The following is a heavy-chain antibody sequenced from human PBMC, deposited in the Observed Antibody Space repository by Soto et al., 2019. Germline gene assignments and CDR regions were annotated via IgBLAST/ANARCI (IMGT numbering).Heavy chain of an antibody. CDR1: GGFVSSSSYS. D-gene: IGHD2-2*03. J-gene: IGHJ6*02. Sequence: SETLSLTCTVSGGFVSSSSYSWGWIRQSPGKGLEWIGTMYSSENTYYNPSLLSRVTISVDTSKNEFSLRLSSVTAADTAVYYCARLNGYCISTNCHGYYGMDVWGQGTTVTVSS. CDR2: MYSSENT. V-gene: IGHV4-39*01. CDR3: ARLNGYCISTNCHGYYGMDV.